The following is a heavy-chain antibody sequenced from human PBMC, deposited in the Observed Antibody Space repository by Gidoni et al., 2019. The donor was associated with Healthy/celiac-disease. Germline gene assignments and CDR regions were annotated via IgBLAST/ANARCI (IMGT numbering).Heavy chain of an antibody. D-gene: IGHD6-13*01. J-gene: IGHJ4*02. CDR2: ISWNSGSI. CDR3: AKDMAYSSSWSNFDY. Sequence: EVQLVESGGGLVQPGRSLRLSCAASGFTFDDYAMHWVRQAPGKGLEWVSGISWNSGSIGYADSVKGRFTISRDNAKNSLYLQMNSLRAEDTALYYCAKDMAYSSSWSNFDYWGQGTLVTVSS. V-gene: IGHV3-9*01. CDR1: GFTFDDYA.